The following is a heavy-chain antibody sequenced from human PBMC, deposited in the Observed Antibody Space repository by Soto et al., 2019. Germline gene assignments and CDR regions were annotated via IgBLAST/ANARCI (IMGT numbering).Heavy chain of an antibody. CDR2: ISSSGSTI. Sequence: GGSLRLSCAAAGFTLSSYEMNWVRQAPGRGMEWVSYISSSGSTIYYADSVKARFTISRDNAKNSLYLQMNSLRAEDTAVYYCARLVRLDYWGQGTLVTVSS. J-gene: IGHJ4*02. CDR1: GFTLSSYE. D-gene: IGHD1-26*01. V-gene: IGHV3-48*03. CDR3: ARLVRLDY.